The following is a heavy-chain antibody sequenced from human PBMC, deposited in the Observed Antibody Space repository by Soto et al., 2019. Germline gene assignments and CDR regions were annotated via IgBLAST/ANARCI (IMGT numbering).Heavy chain of an antibody. CDR3: AKDALCTSCYPDYYYGMDV. CDR1: GFTFSSYA. J-gene: IGHJ6*02. V-gene: IGHV3-23*01. Sequence: GGSLRLSCAASGFTFSSYAMSWVRQAPGKGLEWVSAISGSGGSTYYADSVKGRFTISRDNSKNTLYLQMNSLRAEDTAVYYCAKDALCTSCYPDYYYGMDVWGQGTTVTVSS. CDR2: ISGSGGST. D-gene: IGHD2-2*01.